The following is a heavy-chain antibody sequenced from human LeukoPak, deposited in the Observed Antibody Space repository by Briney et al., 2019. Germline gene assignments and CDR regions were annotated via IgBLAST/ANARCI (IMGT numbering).Heavy chain of an antibody. V-gene: IGHV4-59*12. J-gene: IGHJ6*02. D-gene: IGHD6-19*01. CDR2: IYYSGST. CDR3: ARVRLAGLYYYYGMDV. CDR1: GGSISSYY. Sequence: PSETLSLTCTVSGGSISSYYWSWIRQPPGKGLEWIGYIYYSGSTNYNPSLKSRVTISVDTSKNQFSLKLNSVTAADTAVYYCARVRLAGLYYYYGMDVWGQGTTVTVSS.